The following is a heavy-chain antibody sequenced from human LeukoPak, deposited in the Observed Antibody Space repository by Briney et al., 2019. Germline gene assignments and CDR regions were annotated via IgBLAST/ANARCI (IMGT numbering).Heavy chain of an antibody. Sequence: GGSLRLSCAASGFTFSTYWMTWVRQAPGKGLEWVANIKQDGSEKYYVDSVKGRFTISRDNAKNSLFLQMNSLRVEDTAVYYCARDLSRSTSVPYYDGTDVWGQGTTVTVSS. CDR3: ARDLSRSTSVPYYDGTDV. D-gene: IGHD2-2*01. J-gene: IGHJ6*02. CDR1: GFTFSTYW. CDR2: IKQDGSEK. V-gene: IGHV3-7*05.